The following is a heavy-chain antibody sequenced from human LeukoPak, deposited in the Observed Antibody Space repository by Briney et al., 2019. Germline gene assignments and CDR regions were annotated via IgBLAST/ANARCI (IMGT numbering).Heavy chain of an antibody. Sequence: PGGSLRLSCAASGFTFSDYGMHWVRQAPGKGLEWVAVIWFDGSNKYYADSVKGRFTVSRDNSKNTMDLQMNSLRAEDTAVYYCAREQYGSDDALDIWGQGTMVTVSS. D-gene: IGHD4-17*01. CDR3: AREQYGSDDALDI. J-gene: IGHJ3*02. V-gene: IGHV3-33*08. CDR2: IWFDGSNK. CDR1: GFTFSDYG.